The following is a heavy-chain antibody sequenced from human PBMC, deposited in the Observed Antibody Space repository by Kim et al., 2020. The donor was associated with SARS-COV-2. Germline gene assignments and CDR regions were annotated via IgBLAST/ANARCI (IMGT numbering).Heavy chain of an antibody. Sequence: FTISRDNSKNTLYLQMNSLRAEDTAVYYCARDRESKGYSGYDYTTIHDYWGQGTLVTVSS. V-gene: IGHV3-30*07. J-gene: IGHJ4*02. CDR3: ARDRESKGYSGYDYTTIHDY. D-gene: IGHD5-12*01.